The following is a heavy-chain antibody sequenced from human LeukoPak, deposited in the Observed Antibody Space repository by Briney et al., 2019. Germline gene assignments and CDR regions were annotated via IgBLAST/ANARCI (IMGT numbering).Heavy chain of an antibody. D-gene: IGHD5-18*01. CDR2: INPSGGST. CDR1: GYTFTSYY. J-gene: IGHJ4*02. CDR3: ARTPEYSYGLYYFDY. V-gene: IGHV1-46*01. Sequence: ASVKVSCKASGYTFTSYYMHWVRQAPGQGLEWMGIINPSGGSTSYAQKFQGRVTMTRDMSTSTVYMELSSLRSEDTAVYYCARTPEYSYGLYYFDYWGQGTLVTVSS.